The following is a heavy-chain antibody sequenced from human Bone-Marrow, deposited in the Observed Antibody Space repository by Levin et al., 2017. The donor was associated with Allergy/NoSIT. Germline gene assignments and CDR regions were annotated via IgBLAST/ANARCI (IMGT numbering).Heavy chain of an antibody. Sequence: PGESLKISCAASGFSFGNYGMSWVRQAPGKGLEWVSTIGDTGITYYADSVKGRFTISRDISGNTLYLQMNSLRVEDTALYYCAIRRSLYSYSWGQGSLVTVSS. V-gene: IGHV3-23*01. CDR1: GFSFGNYG. CDR2: IGDTGIT. D-gene: IGHD3-16*01. CDR3: AIRRSLYSYS. J-gene: IGHJ4*02.